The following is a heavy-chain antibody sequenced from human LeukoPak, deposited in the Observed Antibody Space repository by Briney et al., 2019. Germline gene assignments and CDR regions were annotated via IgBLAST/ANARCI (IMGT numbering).Heavy chain of an antibody. CDR1: GYTFTGYY. CDR2: INPDSGGT. J-gene: IGHJ6*03. Sequence: ASVKVSCKASGYTFTGYYIHWVRQAPGQGLEWMGWINPDSGGTNYAQKFQGRVTMTRDTSIRTAYMELSRLRSDDTAVYYCARTEWSEDYYYMDVWGKGTTVTVSS. D-gene: IGHD3-3*01. V-gene: IGHV1-2*02. CDR3: ARTEWSEDYYYMDV.